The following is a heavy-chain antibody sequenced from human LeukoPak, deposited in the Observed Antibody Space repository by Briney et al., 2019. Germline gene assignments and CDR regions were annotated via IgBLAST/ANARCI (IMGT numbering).Heavy chain of an antibody. J-gene: IGHJ4*02. D-gene: IGHD3-16*01. Sequence: GGSLRLSCAASGFTFSSYGMHWIRQAPGKGLEWVAFIRNDGSIIYNADSVKGRFTISRDNSKNTLYLQMNSLRAEDTAVYYCAKDTPLCYFDYWGQGTLVTVSS. CDR3: AKDTPLCYFDY. CDR1: GFTFSSYG. CDR2: IRNDGSII. V-gene: IGHV3-30*02.